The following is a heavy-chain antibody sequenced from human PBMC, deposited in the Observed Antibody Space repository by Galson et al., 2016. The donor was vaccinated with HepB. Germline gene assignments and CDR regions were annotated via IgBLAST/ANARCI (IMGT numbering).Heavy chain of an antibody. CDR2: IKQDGSEK. CDR1: GFTFNCAW. D-gene: IGHD4-23*01. J-gene: IGHJ4*02. V-gene: IGHV3-7*01. Sequence: SLRLSCAASGFTFNCAWVSWVRQAPGKGLEWVANIKQDGSEKSYVDSVKGRFTISRDNAKNSLYLQVNSLRVEDTAVYYCAREGSGGFDYWGQGTLVTVSS. CDR3: AREGSGGFDY.